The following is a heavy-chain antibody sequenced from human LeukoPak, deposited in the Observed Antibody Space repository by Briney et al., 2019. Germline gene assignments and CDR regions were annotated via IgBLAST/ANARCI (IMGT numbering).Heavy chain of an antibody. CDR2: ISGSGGST. CDR1: GFTFSSYA. D-gene: IGHD1-26*01. CDR3: AKDLVPGGATMGDDAFDI. J-gene: IGHJ3*02. Sequence: PGGSLRLSCAASGFTFSSYAMSWVRQAPGKGLEWVSAISGSGGSTYYADSVKGRFTISRDNSKNTLYLQINSLRAEDTAVYYCAKDLVPGGATMGDDAFDIWGQGTMVTVSS. V-gene: IGHV3-23*01.